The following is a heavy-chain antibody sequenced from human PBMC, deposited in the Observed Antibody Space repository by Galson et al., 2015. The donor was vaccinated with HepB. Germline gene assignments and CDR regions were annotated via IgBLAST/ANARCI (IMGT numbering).Heavy chain of an antibody. D-gene: IGHD4-17*01. CDR3: AGGPDHGDFVNGFDT. CDR2: ISSRSSTI. CDR1: GFTFGSYS. Sequence: SLRLSCAASGFTFGSYSMNWVRQAPGKGLEWVSHISSRSSTIYYAGSVKGRFIISRDNAKNSLYLQMNSLRAEDTAVYYCAGGPDHGDFVNGFDTWGQGTMVTVSS. J-gene: IGHJ3*02. V-gene: IGHV3-48*04.